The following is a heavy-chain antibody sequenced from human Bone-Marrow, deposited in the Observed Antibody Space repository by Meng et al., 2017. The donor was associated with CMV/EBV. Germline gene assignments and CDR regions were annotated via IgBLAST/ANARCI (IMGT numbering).Heavy chain of an antibody. CDR1: GYTFTSYY. V-gene: IGHV1-46*01. Sequence: ASVKVSCKASGYTFTSYYMHWVRQAPGQGLEWMGIINPSGDSTSYAQKFQGRVTMTRDTSTSTVYMELSSLRSEDTAVYYCARDVRSSSWTHRYYYYGMDVWGQGTTVTVSS. CDR2: INPSGDST. CDR3: ARDVRSSSWTHRYYYYGMDV. D-gene: IGHD6-13*01. J-gene: IGHJ6*02.